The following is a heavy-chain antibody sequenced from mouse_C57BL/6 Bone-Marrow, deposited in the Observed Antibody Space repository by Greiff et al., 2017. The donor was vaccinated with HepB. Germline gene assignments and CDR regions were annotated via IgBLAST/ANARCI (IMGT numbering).Heavy chain of an antibody. CDR1: GFNIKDDY. J-gene: IGHJ2*01. Sequence: VQLQQSGAELVRPGASVKLSCTASGFNIKDDYMHWVKQRPEQGLEWIGWIDPENGDTEYASKFQGKATITADTSSNTAYLQLSSLTSEDTAVYYCTTTVVAPTFYFDYWGQGTTLTVSS. CDR2: IDPENGDT. CDR3: TTTVVAPTFYFDY. D-gene: IGHD1-1*01. V-gene: IGHV14-4*01.